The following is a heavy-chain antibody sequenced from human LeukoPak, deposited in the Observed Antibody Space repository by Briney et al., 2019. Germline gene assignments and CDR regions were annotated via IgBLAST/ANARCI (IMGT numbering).Heavy chain of an antibody. Sequence: GGSLRLSCAASGFTFSSYAMHWVRQAPGKGLEWVALILYDGSNKYYADSVKGRFIISRDNSKNTLYLQMNSLRDEDTALYYCAKAGIGVVGYFDYWGQGTLVTVSS. CDR2: ILYDGSNK. CDR3: AKAGIGVVGYFDY. V-gene: IGHV3-30-3*01. J-gene: IGHJ4*02. D-gene: IGHD6-19*01. CDR1: GFTFSSYA.